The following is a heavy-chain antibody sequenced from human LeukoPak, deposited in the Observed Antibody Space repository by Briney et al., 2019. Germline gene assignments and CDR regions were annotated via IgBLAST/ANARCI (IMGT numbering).Heavy chain of an antibody. J-gene: IGHJ3*02. V-gene: IGHV4-4*07. CDR2: IYTSGST. Sequence: SETLSLTCTVSGGSISSYYWSWIRQPAGKGLEWIGRIYTSGSTYYNPSLKSRVTISVDTSKNQFSLKLSSVTAADTAVYYCARGRPYYYDSSRDAFDIWGQGTMVTVSS. CDR3: ARGRPYYYDSSRDAFDI. CDR1: GGSISSYY. D-gene: IGHD3-22*01.